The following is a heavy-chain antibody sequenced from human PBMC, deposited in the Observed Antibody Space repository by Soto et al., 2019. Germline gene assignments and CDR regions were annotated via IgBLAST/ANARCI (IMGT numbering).Heavy chain of an antibody. Sequence: QVQLVQSGAEVKKPGSSVKVSCKASGGTFSSYNIGWVRQAPGQGLEWRGRTIPSLRVVDYAHEFQGRVTVPWVKSRSTAYMTLCSLSSDDTAVYYCAGWGDGGNCYWFDDWGQGGLVTVSS. D-gene: IGHD2-15*01. CDR2: TIPSLRVV. CDR1: GGTFSSYN. J-gene: IGHJ4*02. V-gene: IGHV1-69*02. CDR3: AGWGDGGNCYWFDD.